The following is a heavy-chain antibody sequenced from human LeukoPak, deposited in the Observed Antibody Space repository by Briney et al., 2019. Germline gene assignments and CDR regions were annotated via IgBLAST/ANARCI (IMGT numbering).Heavy chain of an antibody. CDR2: IYPGDSDT. J-gene: IGHJ4*02. Sequence: GESLKISCKGSGYSFTSYWIGWVRQMPGKGLEWMGIIYPGDSDTRYSPSSQGQVTISADKSISTAYLQWSSLKASDTAMYYCARLGNYDSSGYSGFDYWGQGTLVTVSS. V-gene: IGHV5-51*01. D-gene: IGHD3-22*01. CDR1: GYSFTSYW. CDR3: ARLGNYDSSGYSGFDY.